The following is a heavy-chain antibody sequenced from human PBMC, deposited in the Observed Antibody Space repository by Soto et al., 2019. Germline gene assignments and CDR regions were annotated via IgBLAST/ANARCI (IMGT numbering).Heavy chain of an antibody. Sequence: GGSLRLSCAASGFKFSNYAMSWVRQAPGKGPEWVSFITSSGNGTYYADSVKGRFTISRDNSKNTLYVQMNNLRAEDTAIYYCAKRFFGSGSPPGAFDVWGPGTMVTVSS. J-gene: IGHJ3*01. CDR2: ITSSGNGT. CDR1: GFKFSNYA. CDR3: AKRFFGSGSPPGAFDV. V-gene: IGHV3-23*05. D-gene: IGHD3-10*01.